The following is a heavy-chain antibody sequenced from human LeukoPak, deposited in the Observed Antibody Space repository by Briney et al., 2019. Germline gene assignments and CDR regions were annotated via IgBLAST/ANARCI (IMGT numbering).Heavy chain of an antibody. CDR2: IRYDGSNK. CDR1: GFTVSSYG. V-gene: IGHV3-30*02. Sequence: GGSLRLSCAASGFTVSSYGMHWVRQAPGKGLEWVAFIRYDGSNKYYADSVKGRFTISRDNSKNTLYLQMNSLRAEDTAVYYCAKDLRGYSSSSHLDYWGQGTLVTVSS. J-gene: IGHJ4*02. D-gene: IGHD6-6*01. CDR3: AKDLRGYSSSSHLDY.